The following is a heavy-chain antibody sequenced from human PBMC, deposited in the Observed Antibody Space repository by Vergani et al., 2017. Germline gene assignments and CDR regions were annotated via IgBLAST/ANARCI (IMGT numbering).Heavy chain of an antibody. Sequence: EVHLEESGGGLVQPGGSLRLSCTASGFIFSTYAMSWVRQAPGKGLEWVSGISASGAPTYYADSVKGRVTISSDNSKNTLYLQMNSLRVEDTAVYYCARAYGRYDWFDYWGQRTLVTVSS. CDR3: ARAYGRYDWFDY. D-gene: IGHD1-20*01. CDR2: ISASGAPT. V-gene: IGHV3-23*04. CDR1: GFIFSTYA. J-gene: IGHJ4*01.